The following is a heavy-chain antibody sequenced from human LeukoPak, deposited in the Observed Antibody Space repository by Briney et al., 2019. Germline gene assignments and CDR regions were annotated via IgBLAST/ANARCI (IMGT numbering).Heavy chain of an antibody. CDR3: ARQTGGYCTGTTCYTYDY. CDR1: GGSIRSDSYY. V-gene: IGHV4-39*01. CDR2: VFYSGYT. J-gene: IGHJ4*02. D-gene: IGHD2-2*02. Sequence: SETLSLTCTVSGGSIRSDSYYWGWIRQPPGKGLEWIGSVFYSGYTFYNPSLKSRVTISIDTSKNQFSLNLTSLTAADTAVYYCARQTGGYCTGTTCYTYDYWGQGTLVTVSS.